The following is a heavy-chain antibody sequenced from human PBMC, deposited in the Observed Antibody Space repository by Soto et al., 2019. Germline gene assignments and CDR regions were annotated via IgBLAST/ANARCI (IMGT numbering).Heavy chain of an antibody. D-gene: IGHD6-13*01. CDR1: GASINSSDW. CDR3: SRDHEANNRWSFDF. V-gene: IGHV4-4*02. J-gene: IGHJ4*02. Sequence: PSETLSLTCAVSGASINSSDWWNWVRQPPGKGLEWIGEVFHGGNIYYNPSLKGRVTISLDMSKNQFSLTLSSVTAADTAVYYCSRDHEANNRWSFDFWGQGTQVTVSS. CDR2: VFHGGNI.